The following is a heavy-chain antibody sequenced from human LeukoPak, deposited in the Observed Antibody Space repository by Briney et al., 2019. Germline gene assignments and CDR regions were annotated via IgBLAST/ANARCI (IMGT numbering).Heavy chain of an antibody. J-gene: IGHJ4*02. CDR1: GYTFTTYA. CDR2: ITPSGGT. Sequence: ASVKVSCKASGYTFTTYARHWVRQAPGQGLEWMGWITPSGGTNYPQKFQGRVAITRDTSITTAYMDLSRLTSDDTAVYYCARDRYGDGFAHFDYWGQGALVTVSS. V-gene: IGHV1-2*02. D-gene: IGHD5-24*01. CDR3: ARDRYGDGFAHFDY.